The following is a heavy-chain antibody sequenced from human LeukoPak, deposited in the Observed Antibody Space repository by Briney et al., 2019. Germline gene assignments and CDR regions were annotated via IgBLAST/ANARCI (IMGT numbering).Heavy chain of an antibody. Sequence: PGGSLRLSCAASGFIFSNYGMHWVRQAPGKGLEWVASMRFDGSNRFHADSVKGRFTISRDNSNNTLHLQMNSVRPEDTAVYYCEKMGRGFNIGGPYFDYWGQGALVTVSS. V-gene: IGHV3-30*02. J-gene: IGHJ4*02. CDR1: GFIFSNYG. CDR2: MRFDGSNR. CDR3: EKMGRGFNIGGPYFDY. D-gene: IGHD2/OR15-2a*01.